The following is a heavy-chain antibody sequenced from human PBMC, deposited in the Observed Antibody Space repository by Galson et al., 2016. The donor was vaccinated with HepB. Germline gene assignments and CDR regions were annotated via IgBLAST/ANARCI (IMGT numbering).Heavy chain of an antibody. V-gene: IGHV1-69*13. CDR1: GVTVSSNA. Sequence: SVKVSCKASGVTVSSNAVSWVRQAPGQGLELMGGIIPILGTANYAQKFQGRVTITADESTRTAYMELSSLRSEDTAVYYCARGRGLWFGEGTPYYGMDVWGQGTTVTVS. D-gene: IGHD3-10*01. J-gene: IGHJ6*02. CDR2: IIPILGTA. CDR3: ARGRGLWFGEGTPYYGMDV.